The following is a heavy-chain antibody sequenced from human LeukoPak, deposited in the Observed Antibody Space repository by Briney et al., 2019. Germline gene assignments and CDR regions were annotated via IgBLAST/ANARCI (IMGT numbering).Heavy chain of an antibody. CDR1: GGTFSSYA. V-gene: IGHV1-69*13. CDR3: ALGYCSGGSCYRIYYYYMDV. D-gene: IGHD2-15*01. J-gene: IGHJ6*03. CDR2: IIPILGTA. Sequence: GASVKVSCKPSGGTFSSYAISWVRQAPGQGLEWMGGIIPILGTANYAQKFQGRVTITADESTSTAYMELSSLRSEDTAVYYCALGYCSGGSCYRIYYYYMDVWGKGTTVTVSS.